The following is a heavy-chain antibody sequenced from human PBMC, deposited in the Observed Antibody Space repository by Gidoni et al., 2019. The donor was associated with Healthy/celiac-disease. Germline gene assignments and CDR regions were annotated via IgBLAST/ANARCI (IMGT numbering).Heavy chain of an antibody. CDR3: AKGVSDSGWYNGFDAFDI. Sequence: EVQLVESGGGLVQPGGSLRLSCAASAFTFSNYAMRWVRQAPGKGLEWVSGISGSGGTTYYADSVKGRFTISRDSSKNTLYLRMNSLRAEDTALYYCAKGVSDSGWYNGFDAFDIWGQGTMVTVSS. CDR2: ISGSGGTT. V-gene: IGHV3-23*04. D-gene: IGHD6-19*01. J-gene: IGHJ3*02. CDR1: AFTFSNYA.